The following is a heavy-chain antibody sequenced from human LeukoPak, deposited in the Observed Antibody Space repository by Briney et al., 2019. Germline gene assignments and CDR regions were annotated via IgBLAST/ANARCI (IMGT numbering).Heavy chain of an antibody. CDR1: GFTFSSYW. CDR2: INSDGSST. J-gene: IGHJ4*02. Sequence: PGGSLRLSCAASGFTFSSYWMHWVRQAPGKGLVWVSRINSDGSSTSYADSVKGRFTISRDNAKNTLYLQMNSLRAEDTAVYYCARTTFYDILTGAPSAFDYWGQRTLVTVSS. V-gene: IGHV3-74*01. CDR3: ARTTFYDILTGAPSAFDY. D-gene: IGHD3-9*01.